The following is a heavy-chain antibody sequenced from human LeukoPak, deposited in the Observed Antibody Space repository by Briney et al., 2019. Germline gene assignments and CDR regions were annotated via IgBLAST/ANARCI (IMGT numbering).Heavy chain of an antibody. CDR2: IIPILNIT. Sequence: ASVKVSCKASGGTFNRYGITWVRQAPGQGLEWMGRIIPILNITNYAQMFQGRFTITADKSTSTAYTELSSLRSEDTSVYYCARHSSGSSPNFDYWGQGTLVTVSS. D-gene: IGHD1-26*01. CDR3: ARHSSGSSPNFDY. J-gene: IGHJ4*02. V-gene: IGHV1-69*04. CDR1: GGTFNRYG.